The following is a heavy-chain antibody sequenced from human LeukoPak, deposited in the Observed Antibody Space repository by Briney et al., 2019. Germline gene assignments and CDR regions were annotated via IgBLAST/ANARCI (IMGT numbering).Heavy chain of an antibody. D-gene: IGHD2-2*01. CDR3: ARVRRYCSSTSCLYYFDY. J-gene: IGHJ4*02. Sequence: PSETLSLTCSVSGGSISGYYWSWIRQPPGKGLEWIGYIYYSGSTNYNPSLKSRVTISVDRSKNQFSLKLSSVTAADTAVYYCARVRRYCSSTSCLYYFDYWGQGTLVTVSS. CDR2: IYYSGST. CDR1: GGSISGYY. V-gene: IGHV4-59*12.